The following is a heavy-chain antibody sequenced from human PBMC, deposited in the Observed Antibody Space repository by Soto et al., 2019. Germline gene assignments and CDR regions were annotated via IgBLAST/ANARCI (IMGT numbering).Heavy chain of an antibody. D-gene: IGHD6-19*01. CDR2: IGTGGDT. J-gene: IGHJ5*02. Sequence: PGGSLRLSCAASGSTFSSYDIHWVRQATGKGLEWVSAIGTGGDTYYAGSVKGRFTISRENAKNSLYLQMNSLRAEDTSVYYCARDRGSGWRNWLDPWGQGTLVTVSS. CDR3: ARDRGSGWRNWLDP. CDR1: GSTFSSYD. V-gene: IGHV3-13*01.